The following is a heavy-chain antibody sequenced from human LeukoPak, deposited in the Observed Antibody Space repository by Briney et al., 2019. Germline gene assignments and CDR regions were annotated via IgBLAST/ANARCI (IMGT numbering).Heavy chain of an antibody. CDR1: GGSISRSSYY. D-gene: IGHD4-23*01. V-gene: IGHV4-39*01. CDR3: ASYGGNIWFDP. J-gene: IGHJ5*02. CDR2: IYYSGST. Sequence: SETLSLTCTVSGGSISRSSYYWGWIRQPPGKGLEWIGNIYYSGSTYYTPSLKSRVTMSVDTSKNQFSLKLSSVTASDTAVYYCASYGGNIWFDPWGQGTLVTVSS.